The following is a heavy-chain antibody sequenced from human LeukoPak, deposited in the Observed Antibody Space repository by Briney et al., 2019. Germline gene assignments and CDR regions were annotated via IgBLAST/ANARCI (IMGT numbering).Heavy chain of an antibody. D-gene: IGHD5-18*01. V-gene: IGHV3-33*01. Sequence: GRSLRLSCAASGFAFSAYGMHWVRQAPGKGLEWVAVIWHDGSDQHYVDSVKGRFTISRDNSKNTLYLQMNSLRAEDTAVYYCVGDVSVDTALGDWGQGTLVTVSS. CDR2: IWHDGSDQ. J-gene: IGHJ4*02. CDR3: VGDVSVDTALGD. CDR1: GFAFSAYG.